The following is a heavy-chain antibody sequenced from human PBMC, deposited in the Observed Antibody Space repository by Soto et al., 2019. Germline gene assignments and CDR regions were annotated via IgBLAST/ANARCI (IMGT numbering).Heavy chain of an antibody. CDR3: AKDRVSGRPDFDY. CDR1: GFTFSSYA. J-gene: IGHJ4*02. D-gene: IGHD2-15*01. Sequence: GGSLRLSCAASGFTFSSYAMTWVRQAPGKGLEWVSVISSSGGATHYADSVKGRFTISRDNSKNMLYLQMNSLRAEDTAVYYCAKDRVSGRPDFDYWGQGTLVTVSS. CDR2: ISSSGGAT. V-gene: IGHV3-23*01.